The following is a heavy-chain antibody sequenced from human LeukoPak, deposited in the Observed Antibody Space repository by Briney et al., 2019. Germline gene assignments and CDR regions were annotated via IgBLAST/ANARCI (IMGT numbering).Heavy chain of an antibody. Sequence: GGSLRLSCAASGFTFSNYWMTWVRQTPGKGLEWVGRIRSQTAGGTTDFAAPVKGRFSISRDDSKNSLYLQMNSLTSEDTAVYYCAHGSAQYYEYWGQGTLVTVSS. CDR3: AHGSAQYYEY. CDR1: GFTFSNYW. D-gene: IGHD2-15*01. V-gene: IGHV3-15*01. CDR2: IRSQTAGGTT. J-gene: IGHJ1*01.